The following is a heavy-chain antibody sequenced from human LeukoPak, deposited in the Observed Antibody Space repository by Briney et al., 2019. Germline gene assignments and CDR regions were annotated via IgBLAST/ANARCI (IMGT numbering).Heavy chain of an antibody. D-gene: IGHD3-10*01. V-gene: IGHV1-2*04. CDR1: GYTFTSYG. J-gene: IGHJ4*02. Sequence: ASVKVSCKASGYTFTSYGISWVRQAPGQGLEWMGWINPNSGGTNYAQKFQGWVTMTRDTSTSTVYMELSSLRSEDTAVYYCARDTREVHYGSGSYYKGPFDYWGQGTLVTVSS. CDR3: ARDTREVHYGSGSYYKGPFDY. CDR2: INPNSGGT.